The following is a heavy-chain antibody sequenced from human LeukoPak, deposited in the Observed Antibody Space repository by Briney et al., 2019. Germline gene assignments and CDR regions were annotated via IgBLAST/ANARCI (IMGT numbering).Heavy chain of an antibody. V-gene: IGHV4-59*01. D-gene: IGHD7-27*01. CDR1: GGSISSYY. J-gene: IGHJ6*02. CDR3: TRGPNNLGYYYYGMDV. Sequence: PSETLSLTCTVSGGSISSYYWSWIRQPPGKGLKWIGYIYYSGSTNYNPSLKSRVTISVDTPKNQFSLKLSSVTAADTAVYYCTRGPNNLGYYYYGMDVWGQGTTVTVSS. CDR2: IYYSGST.